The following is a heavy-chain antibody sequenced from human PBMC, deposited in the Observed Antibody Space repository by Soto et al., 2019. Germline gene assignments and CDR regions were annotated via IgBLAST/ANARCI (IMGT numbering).Heavy chain of an antibody. V-gene: IGHV4-34*01. CDR1: GGSFSGYY. CDR3: AREGYINWFDP. J-gene: IGHJ5*02. Sequence: PSETLSLTCAVYGGSFSGYYWSWIRQPPGKGLERIGEINHSGSTNYNPSLKSRVTISVDTSKNQFSLKLSSVTAADTAVYYCAREGYINWFDPWGQGTLVTVSS. D-gene: IGHD3-16*02. CDR2: INHSGST.